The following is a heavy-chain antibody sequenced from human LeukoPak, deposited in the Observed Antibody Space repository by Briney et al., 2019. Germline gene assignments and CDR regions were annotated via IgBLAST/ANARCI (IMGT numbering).Heavy chain of an antibody. D-gene: IGHD2-2*01. CDR3: ARDESYCSSTSCYPWFDP. CDR1: GYTFTGYY. J-gene: IGHJ5*02. CDR2: INPNSGGT. V-gene: IGHV1-2*02. Sequence: GASVKVSCKASGYTFTGYYMHWVRQAPGQGLEWMGWINPNSGGTNYAQKSQGRVTMTRDTSISTAYMELSRLRSDDTAVYYCARDESYCSSTSCYPWFDPWGQGTLVTVSS.